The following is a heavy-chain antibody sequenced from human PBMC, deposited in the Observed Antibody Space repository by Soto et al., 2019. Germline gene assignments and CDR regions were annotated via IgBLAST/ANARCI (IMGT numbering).Heavy chain of an antibody. V-gene: IGHV4-59*01. J-gene: IGHJ6*02. CDR2: IYDTGISGYTPST. CDR3: ARGEDAFFYYGLDV. CDR1: GGSITSSY. Sequence: QVQLQESGPRLVKPSATLSLTCTVSGGSITSSYWSWIRRPPGKGLEWIAYIYDTGISGYTPSTSYNPALKSRVTVSVDTSKSQFSLKLTSVTAADTAVYYCARGEDAFFYYGLDVWGQGITVTVSS.